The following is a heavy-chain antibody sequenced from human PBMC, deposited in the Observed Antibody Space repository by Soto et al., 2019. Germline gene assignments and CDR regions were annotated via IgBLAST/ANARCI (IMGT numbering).Heavy chain of an antibody. CDR1: GYTFTSYG. CDR2: ISAYNGNT. Sequence: ASVKVSCKASGYTFTSYGISWVRQAPGQGLEWMGWISAYNGNTNYAQKLQGRVTMTTDTSTSTAYMELRSLRSDDTAVYYCARNVPVSGMLDLNHWGHGCLVSVSS. CDR3: ARNVPVSGMLDLNH. J-gene: IGHJ5*02. D-gene: IGHD6-19*01. V-gene: IGHV1-18*01.